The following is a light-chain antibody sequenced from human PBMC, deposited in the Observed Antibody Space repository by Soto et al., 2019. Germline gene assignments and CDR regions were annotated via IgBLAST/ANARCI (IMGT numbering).Light chain of an antibody. CDR3: VSYTTSASYV. CDR2: DIN. J-gene: IGLJ1*01. V-gene: IGLV2-14*01. CDR1: SGDVGNYIF. Sequence: QSVLTQAASVSGSPGQSITISCTGTSGDVGNYIFVSWYRQHPGKAPKLMIYDINNRPSGVSNRFSGSKSGNTASLTISGLQAEVEADYYCVSYTTSASYVFGTGTKVTVL.